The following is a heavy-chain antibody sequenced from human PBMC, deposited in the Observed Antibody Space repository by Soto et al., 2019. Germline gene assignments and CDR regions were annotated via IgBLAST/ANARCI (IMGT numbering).Heavy chain of an antibody. Sequence: GGSLRLYCAASGFTFSSYSMNWVRQAPGKGLEWVSSISSSSSYIYYADSVKGRFTISRDNAKNSLYLQMNSLRAEDTAVYYCAREDIVATGAFDYWGQGTLVTVFS. V-gene: IGHV3-21*01. CDR1: GFTFSSYS. CDR2: ISSSSSYI. J-gene: IGHJ4*02. CDR3: AREDIVATGAFDY. D-gene: IGHD5-12*01.